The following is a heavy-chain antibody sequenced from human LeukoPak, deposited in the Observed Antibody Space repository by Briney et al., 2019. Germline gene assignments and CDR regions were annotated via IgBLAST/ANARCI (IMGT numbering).Heavy chain of an antibody. D-gene: IGHD4-23*01. CDR2: IYYSGST. V-gene: IGHV4-31*03. CDR3: ARDSYGGNAPWYFDL. CDR1: GGSISSGGYY. Sequence: SETLSLTCTVSGGSISSGGYYWSWLRQHPGKGLEWIGYIYYSGSTYYNPSLKSRVTISVDTSKNQFSLKLSSVTAADTAVYYCARDSYGGNAPWYFDLWGRGTLVTVSS. J-gene: IGHJ2*01.